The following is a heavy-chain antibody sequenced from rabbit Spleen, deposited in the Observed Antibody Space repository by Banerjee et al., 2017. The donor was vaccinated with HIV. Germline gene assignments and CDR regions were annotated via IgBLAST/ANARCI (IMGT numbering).Heavy chain of an antibody. Sequence: QEQLVESGGGLVQPEGSLTLTCKASGFDFSDKAVMCWVRQPPGKGPEWIACIGAGVTYTTYYATWAKGRFTISKTSSTTVTLQMTSLTAADTATYFCARDTGTSFSTYGMNLWGQGTLVTVS. D-gene: IGHD7-1*01. V-gene: IGHV1S45*01. J-gene: IGHJ6*01. CDR3: ARDTGTSFSTYGMNL. CDR1: GFDFSDKAV. CDR2: IGAGVTYTT.